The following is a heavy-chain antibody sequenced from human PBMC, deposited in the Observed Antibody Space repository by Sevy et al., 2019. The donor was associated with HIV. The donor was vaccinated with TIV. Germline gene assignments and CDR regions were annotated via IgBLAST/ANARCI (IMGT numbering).Heavy chain of an antibody. D-gene: IGHD6-13*01. Sequence: GGSLRLSCAASGFTFSSYSMNWVRQAPGKGLEWVSYTSSSSSTIYYANSVKGRFTISRDNAKNSLYLQMNSLRAEDTAVYYCATDQIAAAALYCYYYYGMDVWGQGTTVTVSS. J-gene: IGHJ6*02. CDR3: ATDQIAAAALYCYYYYGMDV. CDR1: GFTFSSYS. CDR2: TSSSSSTI. V-gene: IGHV3-48*01.